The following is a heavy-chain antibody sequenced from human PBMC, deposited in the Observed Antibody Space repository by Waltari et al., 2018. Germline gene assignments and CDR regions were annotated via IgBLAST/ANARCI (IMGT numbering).Heavy chain of an antibody. CDR2: ISYDGSNK. CDR1: GFTFSSYA. CDR3: ARRLGAIAARVNYYYYGMDV. Sequence: QVQLVESGGGVVQPGRSLRLSCAASGFTFSSYAMHWVRQAPGKGLEWVAVISYDGSNKYYADSVKGRFTISRDNSKNTLYLQMNSLRAEDTAVYYCARRLGAIAARVNYYYYGMDVWGQGTTVTVSS. V-gene: IGHV3-30-3*01. J-gene: IGHJ6*02. D-gene: IGHD6-6*01.